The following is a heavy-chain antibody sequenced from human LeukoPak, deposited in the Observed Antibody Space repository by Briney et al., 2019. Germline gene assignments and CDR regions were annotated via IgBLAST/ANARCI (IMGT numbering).Heavy chain of an antibody. V-gene: IGHV3-13*01. CDR1: GFTFSSYD. Sequence: GGSLRLSCAASGFTFSSYDMHWVRQATGKGLEWVSAIGTAGDTYYPGSVKGRFTISRENAKNSLYLQMNSLRAGDTAVYYCARGIAAAGTFRFDPWGQGTLVTVSS. J-gene: IGHJ5*02. CDR2: IGTAGDT. CDR3: ARGIAAAGTFRFDP. D-gene: IGHD6-13*01.